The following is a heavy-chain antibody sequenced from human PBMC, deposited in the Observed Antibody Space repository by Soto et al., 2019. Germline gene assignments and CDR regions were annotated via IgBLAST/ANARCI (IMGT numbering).Heavy chain of an antibody. V-gene: IGHV3-23*01. CDR3: AGAYCSGNTCYGLYGMDV. CDR1: GFSFTNYA. D-gene: IGHD2-2*01. J-gene: IGHJ6*02. CDR2: MSGSGGGT. Sequence: GGSLRLSCAASGFSFTNYAMHWVRQASGKGLEWVSSMSGSGGGTYYADSVKGRFTISRDNSKNTLFLQMNSLRAEDTALYYCAGAYCSGNTCYGLYGMDVWGQGTRVTVSS.